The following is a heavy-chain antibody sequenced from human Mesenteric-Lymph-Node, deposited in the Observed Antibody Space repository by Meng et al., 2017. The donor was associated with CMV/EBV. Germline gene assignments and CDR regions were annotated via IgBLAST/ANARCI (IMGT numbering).Heavy chain of an antibody. CDR3: AKTYSGSYSGFDY. V-gene: IGHV3-23*01. D-gene: IGHD1-26*01. Sequence: GESLKISCAASGFTFSSYAMSWVRQAPGKGLEWVSAISGSGGSTYYADSVKGRFTISRDNSKNTLYLQMNSLRGEDTAVYYCAKTYSGSYSGFDYWGQGTLVTVSS. CDR2: ISGSGGST. CDR1: GFTFSSYA. J-gene: IGHJ4*02.